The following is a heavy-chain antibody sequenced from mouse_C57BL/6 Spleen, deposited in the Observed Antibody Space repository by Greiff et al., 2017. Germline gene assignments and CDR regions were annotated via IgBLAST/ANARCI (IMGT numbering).Heavy chain of an antibody. CDR3: ARDYYGSSTYYAMDY. CDR2: IYPGSGST. CDR1: GYTFTSYW. V-gene: IGHV1-55*01. D-gene: IGHD1-1*01. J-gene: IGHJ4*01. Sequence: QVQLQQPGAELVKPGASVKMSCKASGYTFTSYWITWVKQRPGQGLEWIGDIYPGSGSTNYTEQFKSKATLTVDTSSSTAYMQLSSLTSEDSAVYYCARDYYGSSTYYAMDYWGQGTSVTVSS.